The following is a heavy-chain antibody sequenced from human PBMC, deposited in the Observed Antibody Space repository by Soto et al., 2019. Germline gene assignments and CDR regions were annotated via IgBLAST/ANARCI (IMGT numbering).Heavy chain of an antibody. CDR1: GGSISSGGYY. Sequence: PSETLSLTCTVSGGSISSGGYYWSWIRQHPGKGLEWIGYIYYSGSTYYDPSLKSRVTISVDTSKNQFSLKLSSVTAADTAVYYCARVGHVKNGFLIPHWFDPWGQGTLVTVSS. CDR3: ARVGHVKNGFLIPHWFDP. V-gene: IGHV4-31*03. CDR2: IYYSGST. J-gene: IGHJ5*02. D-gene: IGHD2-8*01.